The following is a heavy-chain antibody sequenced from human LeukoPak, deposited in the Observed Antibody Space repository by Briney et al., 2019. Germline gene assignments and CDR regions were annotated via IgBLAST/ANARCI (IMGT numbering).Heavy chain of an antibody. J-gene: IGHJ6*02. V-gene: IGHV3-66*01. CDR2: IYSGGST. CDR1: GFTFSSYS. CDR3: ARGSGSDPLYGMDV. D-gene: IGHD3-10*01. Sequence: GGSLRLSCAASGFTFSSYSMNWVRQAPGKGLEWVSVIYSGGSTYYADSVKGRFTISRDNSKNTLYLQVNSLRAEDTAVYYCARGSGSDPLYGMDVWGQGTTVTVSS.